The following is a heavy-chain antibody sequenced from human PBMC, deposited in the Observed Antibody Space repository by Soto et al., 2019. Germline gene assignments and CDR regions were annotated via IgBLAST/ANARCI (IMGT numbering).Heavy chain of an antibody. CDR3: ARGASDY. CDR1: GFTFSDHY. V-gene: IGHV3-72*01. CDR2: TRNKANSYTT. J-gene: IGHJ4*02. Sequence: PGGSLRLSCAASGFTFSDHYMDWVRQAPGKGLEWVGRTRNKANSYTTEYAASVKGRFNISRDDSKTSLYLQMNSLKTEDTAVYYCARGASDYWGQGTLVTVSS.